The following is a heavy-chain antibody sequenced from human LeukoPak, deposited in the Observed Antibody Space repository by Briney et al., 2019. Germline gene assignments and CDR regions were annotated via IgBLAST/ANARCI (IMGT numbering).Heavy chain of an antibody. Sequence: GGSLRLSCAASRFTFSSYVMGWVRQAPGKGLECVSAISGSGRSTYYADSVKGRFTISREDSKNTLYLQMNILRAEDTAIYYCARVSGNIQIWPQPFGDGMDVWGQGTTVTVSS. CDR1: RFTFSSYV. D-gene: IGHD3-10*01. CDR2: ISGSGRST. J-gene: IGHJ6*02. CDR3: ARVSGNIQIWPQPFGDGMDV. V-gene: IGHV3-23*01.